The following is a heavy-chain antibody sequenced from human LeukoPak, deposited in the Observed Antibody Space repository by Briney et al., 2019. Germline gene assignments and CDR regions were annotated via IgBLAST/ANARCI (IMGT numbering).Heavy chain of an antibody. J-gene: IGHJ4*02. CDR3: VSFYETY. CDR2: INSDGSWT. V-gene: IGHV3-74*01. CDR1: GSYW. Sequence: GGSLRLSCAASGSYWKHWVRQAPGKGLVWVSHINSDGSWTSYADSVKGRFTISKDNAKNTVYLQMNNLRAEDTAVYYCVSFYETYWGRETLVTVSS. D-gene: IGHD2/OR15-2a*01.